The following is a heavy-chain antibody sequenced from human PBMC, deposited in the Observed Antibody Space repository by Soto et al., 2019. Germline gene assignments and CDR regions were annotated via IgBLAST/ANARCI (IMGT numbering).Heavy chain of an antibody. Sequence: QVHLVQSGAEVNKPGASVKVSCKGSGYAFTTYGITWVRQAPGQVLEWMGWISAHNGNTNYAQKLQGRVTVTRDTSTSTAYMEMRSVRSDDTAVNYCARGRNGDYWGQGALVTVSS. CDR2: ISAHNGNT. CDR3: ARGRNGDY. CDR1: GYAFTTYG. D-gene: IGHD1-1*01. V-gene: IGHV1-18*01. J-gene: IGHJ4*02.